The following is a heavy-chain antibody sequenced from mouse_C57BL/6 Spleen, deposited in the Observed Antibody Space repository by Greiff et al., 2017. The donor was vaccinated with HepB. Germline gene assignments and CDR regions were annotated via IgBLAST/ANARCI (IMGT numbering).Heavy chain of an antibody. CDR1: GFTFSDYY. D-gene: IGHD2-3*01. CDR3: ARHGDGYPYAMDY. Sequence: EVQGVESGGGLVQPGGSLKLSCAASGFTFSDYYMYWVRQTPEKRLEWVAYISNGGGSTYYPDTVKGRFTISRDNAKNTLYMQMSRLKSEDTAMYYCARHGDGYPYAMDYWGQGTSVTVSS. CDR2: ISNGGGST. V-gene: IGHV5-12*01. J-gene: IGHJ4*01.